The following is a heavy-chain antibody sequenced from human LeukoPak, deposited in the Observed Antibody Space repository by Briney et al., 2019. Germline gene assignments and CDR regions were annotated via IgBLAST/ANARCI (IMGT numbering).Heavy chain of an antibody. J-gene: IGHJ3*02. CDR2: IHSSGTVI. CDR1: GFTFSSYE. Sequence: GGSLRLSGAASGFTFSSYEMNWVRQAPGKGLEWLAYIHSSGTVIHYADSVKGRFTIFRDNARNSLYLEMNSLRVEDTAVYYCVREGFQDAFDIWGQGTKVTVSS. CDR3: VREGFQDAFDI. D-gene: IGHD2-15*01. V-gene: IGHV3-48*03.